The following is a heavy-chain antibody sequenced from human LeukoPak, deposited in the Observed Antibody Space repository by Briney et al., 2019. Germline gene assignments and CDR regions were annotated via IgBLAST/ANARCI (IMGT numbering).Heavy chain of an antibody. CDR1: GGSFSGYY. D-gene: IGHD6-19*01. J-gene: IGHJ4*02. V-gene: IGHV4-34*01. CDR3: ARIGQGRYNSGWYRQTYFDY. Sequence: SETLSLTCAVYGGSFSGYYWSWIRQPPGKGLEWIGEINHSGSTNYNPSLKSRVTISVDTSKNQFSLKLSSVTAADTAVYYCARIGQGRYNSGWYRQTYFDYWGQGTLVTVSS. CDR2: INHSGST.